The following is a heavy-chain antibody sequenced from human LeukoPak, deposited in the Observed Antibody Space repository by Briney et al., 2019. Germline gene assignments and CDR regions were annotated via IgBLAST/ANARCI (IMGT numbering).Heavy chain of an antibody. CDR1: GFTFSSYS. V-gene: IGHV3-21*01. Sequence: KPGGSLRLSCAASGFTFSSYSMNWVRQAPGKGLEWVSSISSSSSYIYYADSVKGRFTISRDNAKNSLYLQMNSLRAEDTAVYYYARRFHLVSLFDRAVTLFDYWGQGTLVTVSS. CDR3: ARRFHLVSLFDRAVTLFDY. D-gene: IGHD4-17*01. J-gene: IGHJ4*02. CDR2: ISSSSSYI.